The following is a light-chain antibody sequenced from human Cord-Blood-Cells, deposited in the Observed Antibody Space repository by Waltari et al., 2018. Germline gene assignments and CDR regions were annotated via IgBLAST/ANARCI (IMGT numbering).Light chain of an antibody. V-gene: IGKV2-28*01. Sequence: DIVMTQSPLSLPVTPGEPAPISCSSSQSLLHSNGYNYLDWYLQKPGQSPQLLIYLGSNRASGVPDRFSGSGSGTDFTLKISRVEAEDVGVYYCMQALQTPYTFGQGTKLEIK. J-gene: IGKJ2*01. CDR2: LGS. CDR1: QSLLHSNGYNY. CDR3: MQALQTPYT.